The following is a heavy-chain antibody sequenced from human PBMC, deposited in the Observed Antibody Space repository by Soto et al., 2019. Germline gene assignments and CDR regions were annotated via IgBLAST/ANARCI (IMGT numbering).Heavy chain of an antibody. Sequence: ASVKVSCKVSGYTLTELSMHWVRQAPGKGLEWMGGFDPEDGETIYAQKFQGRVTMTEDTSTDTAYMELSSLRSEDTAVYYCATLTPYCTNGVCTFDYWGQGTLVTVS. CDR1: GYTLTELS. J-gene: IGHJ4*02. D-gene: IGHD2-8*01. V-gene: IGHV1-24*01. CDR3: ATLTPYCTNGVCTFDY. CDR2: FDPEDGET.